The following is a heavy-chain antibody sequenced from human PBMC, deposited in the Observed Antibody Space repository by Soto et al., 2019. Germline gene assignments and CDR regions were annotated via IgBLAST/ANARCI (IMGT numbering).Heavy chain of an antibody. V-gene: IGHV6-1*01. CDR2: TYYRSKWYN. D-gene: IGHD1-26*01. CDR3: ARDWRIVGATRQPYYYGMDV. CDR1: GDTVSSNSAA. J-gene: IGHJ6*02. Sequence: SQTLSLTCAISGDTVSSNSAAWNWIRQSPSRGLEWLGRTYYRSKWYNDYAVSVKSRITINPDTSKNQFSLQLNSVTPEDTAVYYCARDWRIVGATRQPYYYGMDVWGQGPTVTVYS.